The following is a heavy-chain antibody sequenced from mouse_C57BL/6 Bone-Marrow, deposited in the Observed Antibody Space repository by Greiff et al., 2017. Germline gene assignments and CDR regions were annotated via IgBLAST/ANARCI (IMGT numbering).Heavy chain of an antibody. Sequence: VKLMESGPGLVQPSQSLSITCTVSGFSLTSYGVHWVRQSPGKGLEWLGVIWSGGSTDYNAAFISRLSISKDNSKSQVFFKRNSLQADDTAIYYCAFITTVVAPYWYFDFWGTGTTVTVSS. V-gene: IGHV2-2*01. CDR3: AFITTVVAPYWYFDF. D-gene: IGHD1-1*01. J-gene: IGHJ1*03. CDR1: GFSLTSYG. CDR2: IWSGGST.